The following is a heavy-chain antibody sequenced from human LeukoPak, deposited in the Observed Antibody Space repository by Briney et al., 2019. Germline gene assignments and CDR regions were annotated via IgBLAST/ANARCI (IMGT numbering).Heavy chain of an antibody. CDR1: GYTFSNYY. CDR3: ARVGGSTVTTPYYFDY. J-gene: IGHJ4*02. Sequence: ASVKVSCKASGYTFSNYYMYWVRQAPGQGLEWMGIINPNGGTTSYAQKFKGRITVTRDTSTSTVYMELSSLRSEDTAVYYCARVGGSTVTTPYYFDYWGQGTPVTVSS. CDR2: INPNGGTT. V-gene: IGHV1-46*03. D-gene: IGHD4-17*01.